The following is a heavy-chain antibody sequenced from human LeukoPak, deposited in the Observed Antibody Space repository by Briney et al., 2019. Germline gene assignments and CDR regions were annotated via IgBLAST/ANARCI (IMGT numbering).Heavy chain of an antibody. CDR2: IKQDGSEK. V-gene: IGHV3-7*01. D-gene: IGHD2-21*01. Sequence: GVPLRLSCAASVFTFSSYWMSGVRQAPGKAVEGVANIKQDGSEKYYVDSVKGRFTISRDNAKNSLYLQMNSLRAEDTAVYYCARDAALWSYGMDVWGQGTTVTVSS. CDR3: ARDAALWSYGMDV. J-gene: IGHJ6*02. CDR1: VFTFSSYW.